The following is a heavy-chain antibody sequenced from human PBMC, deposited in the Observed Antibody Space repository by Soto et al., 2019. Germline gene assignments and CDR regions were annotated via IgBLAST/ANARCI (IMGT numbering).Heavy chain of an antibody. CDR1: GFTFNRHP. J-gene: IGHJ4*02. D-gene: IGHD2-8*01. CDR3: ARSSGHIYATLHGPFDH. V-gene: IGHV3-30-3*01. Sequence: GGSLRLSCAASGFTFNRHPLHWVRQAPGKGLKWVAVISHDGNNKYYADSVKGRFTISRDNSMNMLYLQMHGLRTEDTAIFYCARSSGHIYATLHGPFDHWGQGALVTVSS. CDR2: ISHDGNNK.